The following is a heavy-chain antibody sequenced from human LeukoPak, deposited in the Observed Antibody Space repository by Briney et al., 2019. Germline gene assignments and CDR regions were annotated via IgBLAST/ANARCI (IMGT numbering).Heavy chain of an antibody. D-gene: IGHD4-17*01. CDR3: ARVPDYGDSIVLDS. CDR1: GYTFTDYY. V-gene: IGHV1-2*02. Sequence: ASVKVSCKASGYTFTDYYMHWVRQAPGQGLEWMGWINPNSGGTNYAQKFQGRVTMTRDTSISTAYMEVSRLRSDDTAVYYCARVPDYGDSIVLDSWGQGTLVTVSS. J-gene: IGHJ4*02. CDR2: INPNSGGT.